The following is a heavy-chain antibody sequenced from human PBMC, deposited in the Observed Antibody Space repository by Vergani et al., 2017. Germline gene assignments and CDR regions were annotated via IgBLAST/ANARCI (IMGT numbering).Heavy chain of an antibody. Sequence: EVQLVESGGGLVQPGRSLRLSCAASGFTFDDYAMHWVRQAPGKGLEWVSGISWNSVSTGYAHSVKGRFTISRDNAKNSLYLQMNSLRAEDTALYYCAKDTGYTSSWEDAFDIWGQGTMVTVSS. J-gene: IGHJ3*02. D-gene: IGHD6-13*01. CDR2: ISWNSVST. CDR3: AKDTGYTSSWEDAFDI. V-gene: IGHV3-9*01. CDR1: GFTFDDYA.